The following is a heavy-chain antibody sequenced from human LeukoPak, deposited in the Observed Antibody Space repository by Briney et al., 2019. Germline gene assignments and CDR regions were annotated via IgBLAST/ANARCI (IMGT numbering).Heavy chain of an antibody. CDR2: INAGNGNT. V-gene: IGHV1-3*01. D-gene: IGHD6-19*01. CDR1: GYTFTSYA. J-gene: IGHJ4*02. CDR3: ARGGYSSGWYLLPPDY. Sequence: ASVKVSCKASGYTFTSYAMHWVRQAPGQRLEWMGWINAGNGNTKYSQKFQGRVTITRDTSASTAYMELSSLRSEDTAVYYCARGGYSSGWYLLPPDYWGQGTLVTVSS.